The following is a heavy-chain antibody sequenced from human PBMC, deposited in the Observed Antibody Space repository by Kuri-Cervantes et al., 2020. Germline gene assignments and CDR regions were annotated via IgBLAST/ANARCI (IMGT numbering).Heavy chain of an antibody. V-gene: IGHV3-30-3*01. Sequence: SLKISCAASGFTFSSYAMHWVRQAPGKGLEWVAVISYDGSNKYYADSVKGRFTISRDNSKNTLYLQMNSLRAEDTAVYYCARSKSEVTHAGYWGQGTLVTVSS. J-gene: IGHJ4*02. D-gene: IGHD1-14*01. CDR1: GFTFSSYA. CDR3: ARSKSEVTHAGY. CDR2: ISYDGSNK.